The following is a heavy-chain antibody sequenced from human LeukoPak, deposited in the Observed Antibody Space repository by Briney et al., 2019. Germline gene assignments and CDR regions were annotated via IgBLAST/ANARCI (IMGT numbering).Heavy chain of an antibody. V-gene: IGHV3-48*03. Sequence: GGSLRLSCAASGFTFSTYEMHWVRQAPRKGLEWVSYMSSTGDIIYYADSVKGRFTNSRDNAKNSLYLQMDSLRAEDTAVYYCARDDGGRHTSSLDYWGQGTLVAVSS. D-gene: IGHD6-6*01. CDR1: GFTFSTYE. CDR2: MSSTGDII. J-gene: IGHJ4*02. CDR3: ARDDGGRHTSSLDY.